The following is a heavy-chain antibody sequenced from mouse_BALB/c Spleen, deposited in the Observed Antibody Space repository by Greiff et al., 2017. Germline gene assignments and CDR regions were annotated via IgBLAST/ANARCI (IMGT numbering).Heavy chain of an antibody. CDR2: IDPENGDT. D-gene: IGHD1-1*01. CDR3: KAYGYFDY. V-gene: IGHV14-4*02. J-gene: IGHJ2*01. Sequence: EVKLMESGAELVRSGASVKLSCTASGFNIKDYYMHWVKQRPEQGLEWIGWIDPENGDTEYAPKFQGKATMTADTSSNTAYLQLSSLTSEDTAVYYCKAYGYFDYWGQGTTLTVSS. CDR1: GFNIKDYY.